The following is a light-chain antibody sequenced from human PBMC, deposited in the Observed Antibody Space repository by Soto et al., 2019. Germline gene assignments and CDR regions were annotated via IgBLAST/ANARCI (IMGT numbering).Light chain of an antibody. V-gene: IGKV1-5*01. J-gene: IGKJ1*01. Sequence: DIQMTQSPSTLSATAGDRVTITCRASQSFSTWLAWYQQKPGKAPKLLIYDASSLESGVPSRFSGSGSGTEFTLTISSLQPDDFATYYCQQYKSYSATFGQGTKVDIK. CDR1: QSFSTW. CDR2: DAS. CDR3: QQYKSYSAT.